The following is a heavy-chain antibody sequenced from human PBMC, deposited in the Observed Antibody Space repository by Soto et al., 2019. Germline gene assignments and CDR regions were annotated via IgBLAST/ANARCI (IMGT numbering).Heavy chain of an antibody. CDR1: GFLFRNYE. Sequence: EVRLVESGGGLVKPGGSLRLSCVGSGFLFRNYEMNWVRQAPGKGLEWLSHISTSGSHISDAASVKGRFTISSDNTKQTLYLQMNRLRAADTAVYYCASQPHLARPFASLGQGTLVNVSS. V-gene: IGHV3-48*03. D-gene: IGHD2-21*01. CDR3: ASQPHLARPFAS. CDR2: ISTSGSHI. J-gene: IGHJ5*02.